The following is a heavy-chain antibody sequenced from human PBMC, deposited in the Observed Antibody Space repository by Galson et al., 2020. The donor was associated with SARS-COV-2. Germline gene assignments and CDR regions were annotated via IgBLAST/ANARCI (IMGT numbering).Heavy chain of an antibody. D-gene: IGHD1-26*01. Sequence: TCVVSVYLKTKNNAAWNWIRQSTSKGLACLGRTYYRSKWSSDYAVSVKSRITSNPDTSKNQFSLQLNSVTPEDTAMYYWAGRVAGANSRRIWCQGTMVIVSS. CDR3: AGRVAGANSRRI. CDR1: VYLKTKNNAA. J-gene: IGHJ3*02. V-gene: IGHV6-1*01. CDR2: TYYRSKWSS.